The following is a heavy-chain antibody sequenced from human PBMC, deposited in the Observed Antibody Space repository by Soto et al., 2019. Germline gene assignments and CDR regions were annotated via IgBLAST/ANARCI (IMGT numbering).Heavy chain of an antibody. J-gene: IGHJ4*02. Sequence: QVHLVQSGAEVKKPGASVKVSCKGSGYGFTTYGITWVRQAPGQGLEWMAWISAHNGNTNYAQKLQGRVTVTRDTSTSTAYMELRSLSSDDTAVYYFARGRYGDYWGQGALVTVSS. CDR1: GYGFTTYG. CDR3: ARGRYGDY. CDR2: ISAHNGNT. V-gene: IGHV1-18*01. D-gene: IGHD1-1*01.